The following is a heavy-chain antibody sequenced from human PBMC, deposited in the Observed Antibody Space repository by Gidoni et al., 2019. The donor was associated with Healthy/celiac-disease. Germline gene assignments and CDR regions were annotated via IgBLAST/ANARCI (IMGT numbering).Heavy chain of an antibody. D-gene: IGHD1-26*01. Sequence: QVQLQESGPGLVMPSQTLSLTCTVSCGSLSSGGYYWSWIRQHPGKGLEWIGYIYYSGSTYYNPSLKSRVTISVDKSKNQLSLKMSSVTAADTAVYYCAREGVAGATGYFDYWGQGTLVTVSS. CDR1: CGSLSSGGYY. V-gene: IGHV4-31*03. CDR2: IYYSGST. CDR3: AREGVAGATGYFDY. J-gene: IGHJ4*02.